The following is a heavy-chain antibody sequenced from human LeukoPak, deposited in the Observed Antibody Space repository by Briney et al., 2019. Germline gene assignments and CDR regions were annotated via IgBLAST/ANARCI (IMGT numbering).Heavy chain of an antibody. D-gene: IGHD3-10*01. CDR2: IFHTGST. CDR1: GFSISSGFF. Sequence: PSETLSLTCAVSGFSISSGFFWGWIRQPPGKGLEWIGSIFHTGSTYYNPSLNSGVTISVDTSKNQLSLKLRSVTAADTAVYYCARGPDYYGSGRALYFDYWGRESWSPSPQ. V-gene: IGHV4-38-2*01. J-gene: IGHJ4*02. CDR3: ARGPDYYGSGRALYFDY.